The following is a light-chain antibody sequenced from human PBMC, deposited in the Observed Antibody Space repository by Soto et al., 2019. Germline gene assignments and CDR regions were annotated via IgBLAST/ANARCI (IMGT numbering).Light chain of an antibody. V-gene: IGLV2-18*02. J-gene: IGLJ2*01. CDR2: DAS. CDR1: SPDVGSYNR. Sequence: QSALTQPPSVSGAPGQSVTISCTGTSPDVGSYNRVSWYQQPPGTAPKLMIYDASNRPSGVPDRFSGSKSGNTASLTISGLQAEDEADYYCSSYTSSSTPVVFGGGTKLTVL. CDR3: SSYTSSSTPVV.